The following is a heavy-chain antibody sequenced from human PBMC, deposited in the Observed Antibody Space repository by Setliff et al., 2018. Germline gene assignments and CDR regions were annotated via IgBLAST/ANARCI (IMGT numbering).Heavy chain of an antibody. CDR3: ARPPRGGRWYFDL. D-gene: IGHD3-16*01. Sequence: PSETLSLTCAASGGTFSDYYRTWIRQPPGKGLEWIGEINHSGSTNYNPSLKSRVSISVDTSKNQFSLKLSSVTAADTAVYYCARPPRGGRWYFDLWGRGTLVTVSS. CDR1: GGTFSDYY. CDR2: INHSGST. J-gene: IGHJ2*01. V-gene: IGHV4-34*01.